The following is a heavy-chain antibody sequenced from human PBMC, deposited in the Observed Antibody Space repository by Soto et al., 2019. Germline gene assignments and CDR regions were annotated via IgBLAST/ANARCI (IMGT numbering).Heavy chain of an antibody. CDR2: IIPILGIA. CDR1: GGTFSSYT. CDR3: ASTRTYYGDYGWFDP. D-gene: IGHD4-17*01. J-gene: IGHJ5*02. V-gene: IGHV1-69*02. Sequence: SVEVSCKASGGTFSSYTISWVRQAPGQGLEWMGRIIPILGIANYAQKFQGRVTITADKSTSTAYMELSSLRSEDTAVYYCASTRTYYGDYGWFDPWGQGTLVTVSS.